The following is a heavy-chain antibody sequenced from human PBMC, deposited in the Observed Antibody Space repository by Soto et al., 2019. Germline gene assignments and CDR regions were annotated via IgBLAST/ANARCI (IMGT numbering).Heavy chain of an antibody. CDR3: AILRADDIFGKWFDP. CDR2: ISSSSSYT. V-gene: IGHV3-11*06. J-gene: IGHJ5*02. D-gene: IGHD3-9*01. Sequence: QVQLVESGGGLVKPGGSLRLSCAASGFTFSDYYMSWIRQAPGKGLEWVSYISSSSSYTNYADSVKGRFTISRDNAKNSLYLQMNSLRAEDTAVYYCAILRADDIFGKWFDPWGQVTLVTDSS. CDR1: GFTFSDYY.